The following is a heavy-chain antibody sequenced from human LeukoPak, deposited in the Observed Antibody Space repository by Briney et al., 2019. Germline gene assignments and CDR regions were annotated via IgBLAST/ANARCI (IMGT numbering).Heavy chain of an antibody. J-gene: IGHJ6*03. CDR3: ARDMTTYYYGSGSYYKPYYYYYMDV. Sequence: GRSLRLSCAASGFTFSRYGMHWVRQAPGKGLEWVTAISYDGSNKYYADSVKGRFTISRDNSKNTLYLQMNSLRAEDTAVYYCARDMTTYYYGSGSYYKPYYYYYMDVWGKGTTVTISS. CDR1: GFTFSRYG. V-gene: IGHV3-30*14. CDR2: ISYDGSNK. D-gene: IGHD3-10*01.